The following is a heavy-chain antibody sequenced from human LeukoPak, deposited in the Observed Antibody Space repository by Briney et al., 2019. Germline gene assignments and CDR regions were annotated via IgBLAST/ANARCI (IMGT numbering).Heavy chain of an antibody. CDR2: ISAYNGNT. CDR1: GYTFTSYA. Sequence: ASVKVSCKASGYTFTSYAFIWVRQAPGQGLEWMGWISAYNGNTNYAQKFQGRVTMTTDTSTSTAYMELRSLRSDDTAVYYCARRLYGDFWSGYSNWFDPWGQGTLVTVSS. CDR3: ARRLYGDFWSGYSNWFDP. D-gene: IGHD3-3*01. V-gene: IGHV1-18*01. J-gene: IGHJ5*02.